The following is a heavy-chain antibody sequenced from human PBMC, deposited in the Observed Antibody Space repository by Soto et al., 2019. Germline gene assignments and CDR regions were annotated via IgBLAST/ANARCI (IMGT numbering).Heavy chain of an antibody. CDR3: ARPEYFCCADSCHPPFSF. Sequence: SGPTLVNPTQTLTLTCTFSGFSLSTRGVGVGWIRQPPGKALEWLALIYWDDDKRYSPSLKNRVSITKDTSKNQVVLTMTNMDPVDTATYYCARPEYFCCADSCHPPFSFWGQGTLVTVSS. V-gene: IGHV2-5*02. CDR1: GFSLSTRGVG. J-gene: IGHJ4*02. CDR2: IYWDDDK. D-gene: IGHD3-22*01.